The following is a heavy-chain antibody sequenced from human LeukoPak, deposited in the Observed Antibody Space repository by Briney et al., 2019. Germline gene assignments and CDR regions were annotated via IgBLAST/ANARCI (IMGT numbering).Heavy chain of an antibody. CDR2: MSYDGFSK. CDR3: AKTKGYSYGYYFDY. J-gene: IGHJ4*02. V-gene: IGHV3-30*18. D-gene: IGHD5-18*01. Sequence: PGRSLRLSCAASGFTFSSYAMHWVRQSLGKGLEWVAVMSYDGFSKYYADSVKGRFTISRDNSKNTLYLQMNSLRAEDTAVYYCAKTKGYSYGYYFDYWGQGTLVTVSS. CDR1: GFTFSSYA.